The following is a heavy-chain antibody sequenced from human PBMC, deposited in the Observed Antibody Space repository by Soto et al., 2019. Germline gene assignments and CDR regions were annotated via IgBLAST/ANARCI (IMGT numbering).Heavy chain of an antibody. D-gene: IGHD4-17*01. J-gene: IGHJ6*02. V-gene: IGHV1-18*01. CDR2: ISAHNGNT. CDR3: ARVTVTRTSYYYYYYGMDV. Sequence: QVQLVQSGAEVKKPGASVKVSCKASGYTFTSYGISWVRQAPGQGLEWMGWISAHNGNTNYAQKLQGRVTMTTDTSTSRAYMELRSLRSDDTAVYYCARVTVTRTSYYYYYYGMDVWGQGTTVTVSS. CDR1: GYTFTSYG.